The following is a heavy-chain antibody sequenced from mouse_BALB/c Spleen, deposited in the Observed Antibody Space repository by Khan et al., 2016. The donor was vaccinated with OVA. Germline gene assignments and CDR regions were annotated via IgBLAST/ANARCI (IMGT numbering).Heavy chain of an antibody. J-gene: IGHJ4*01. CDR3: ARGGAAYYRNDGGAMEY. D-gene: IGHD2-14*01. CDR1: GYTFTTAG. Sequence: QIQLVQSGPELKKPGETVRISCKASGYTFTTAGIQWVQKMPGKGLKWIGWINTHSGVPKYAEDFKGRFAFSLEISVSTAYLQITNLKNEDTATXFCARGGAAYYRNDGGAMEYWGQETSVTVSS. V-gene: IGHV9-4*02. CDR2: INTHSGVP.